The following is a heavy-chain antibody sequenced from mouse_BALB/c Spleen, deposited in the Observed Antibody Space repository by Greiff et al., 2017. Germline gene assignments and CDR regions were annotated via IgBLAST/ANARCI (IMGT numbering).Heavy chain of an antibody. V-gene: IGHV1-80*01. CDR1: GYAFSSYW. CDR3: ARGRIYYDYDGPYFDY. D-gene: IGHD2-4*01. J-gene: IGHJ2*01. Sequence: QVQLQQSGAELVRPGSSVKISCKASGYAFSSYWMNWVKQRPGQGLEWIGQIYPGDGDTNYNGKFKGKATLTADKSSSTAYMQLSSLTSEDSAVYFCARGRIYYDYDGPYFDYWGQGTTLTVSS. CDR2: IYPGDGDT.